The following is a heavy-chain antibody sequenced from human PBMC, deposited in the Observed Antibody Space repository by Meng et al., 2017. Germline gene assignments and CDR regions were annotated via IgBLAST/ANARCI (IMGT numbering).Heavy chain of an antibody. J-gene: IGHJ5*02. CDR1: GGTFSSYA. D-gene: IGHD5-18*01. Sequence: VQLVQPGAGVKTPGSSVNVSCKASGGTFSSYAISWVPQAPGQGLEWMGGIIPIFGTANYAQKYPGRVTITADESTSTAYMELSSLRSEDTAVYYCARGGYSYGLWFDPWGQGTLVTVSS. CDR2: IIPIFGTA. CDR3: ARGGYSYGLWFDP. V-gene: IGHV1-69*01.